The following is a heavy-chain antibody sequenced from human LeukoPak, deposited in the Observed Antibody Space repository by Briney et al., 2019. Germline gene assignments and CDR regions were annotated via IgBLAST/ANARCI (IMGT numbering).Heavy chain of an antibody. J-gene: IGHJ3*02. V-gene: IGHV1-2*02. D-gene: IGHD6-13*01. CDR1: GYTFTGYY. Sequence: ASVKVSCKASGYTFTGYYMHWVRQAPGQGLEWMGWINPNSGDTNYAQKFQGRVTMTRDTSISTAYMELSRLRSDDTAVYYCARELSAAGRWGAFDIWGQGTTVTVTS. CDR3: ARELSAAGRWGAFDI. CDR2: INPNSGDT.